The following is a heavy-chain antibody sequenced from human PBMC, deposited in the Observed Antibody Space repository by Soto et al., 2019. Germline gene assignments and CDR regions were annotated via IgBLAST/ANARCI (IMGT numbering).Heavy chain of an antibody. CDR1: GYTLTELS. V-gene: IGHV1-24*01. CDR3: ATAYDSGSYYEGFDI. CDR2: FDPEDGET. Sequence: ASVKVSCKVSGYTLTELSMHWLRQAPGKGLEWMGGFDPEDGETIYAQKFQGRVTMTEDTSTDTAYMELSSLRSEDAAVHYCATAYDSGSYYEGFDIWGQGTMVTVSS. J-gene: IGHJ3*02. D-gene: IGHD1-26*01.